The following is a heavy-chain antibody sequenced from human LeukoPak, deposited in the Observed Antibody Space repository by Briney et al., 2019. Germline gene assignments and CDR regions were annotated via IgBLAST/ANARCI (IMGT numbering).Heavy chain of an antibody. Sequence: PGGSLRLSCVASGFTFSKFAVSWVRQAPGKGLEWVSSISASGGKTYDADSVKGRFTISRDNSKNTLYLQMNSLRAEDTAVYHCAKDDLVDTALFSRAFDIWGQGTMVTVSS. J-gene: IGHJ3*02. V-gene: IGHV3-23*01. CDR1: GFTFSKFA. CDR2: ISASGGKT. CDR3: AKDDLVDTALFSRAFDI. D-gene: IGHD5-18*01.